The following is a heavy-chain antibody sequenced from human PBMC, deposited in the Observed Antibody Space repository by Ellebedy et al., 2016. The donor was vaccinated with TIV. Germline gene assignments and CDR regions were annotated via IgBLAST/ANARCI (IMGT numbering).Heavy chain of an antibody. V-gene: IGHV3-48*04. D-gene: IGHD5-18*01. CDR1: GFTFSSYS. J-gene: IGHJ4*02. CDR3: ARASVGIQPTY. CDR2: ISSSSSTI. Sequence: GGSLRLXXAASGFTFSSYSMNWVRQAPGKGLEWVSYISSSSSTIYYADSVKGRFTISRDNAKNSLYLQMNSLRAEDTAVYYCARASVGIQPTYWGQGTLVTVSS.